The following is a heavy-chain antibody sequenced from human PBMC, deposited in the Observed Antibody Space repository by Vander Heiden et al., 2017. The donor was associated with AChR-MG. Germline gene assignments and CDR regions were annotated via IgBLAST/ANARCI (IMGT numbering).Heavy chain of an antibody. CDR1: VLTLSSYA. D-gene: IGHD3-10*01. Sequence: QVQLVEAGGGVVQPGRSLRLSGAASVLTLSSYAIHWVRQAPGKGLEWVAVMSYDGSNKYYADSVKGRFTISRDNSKNTLYLQMNSLRAEDTAVYYCARDDHGSGRPPYYYYYGMDVWGQGTTVTVSS. J-gene: IGHJ6*02. CDR2: MSYDGSNK. V-gene: IGHV3-30-3*01. CDR3: ARDDHGSGRPPYYYYYGMDV.